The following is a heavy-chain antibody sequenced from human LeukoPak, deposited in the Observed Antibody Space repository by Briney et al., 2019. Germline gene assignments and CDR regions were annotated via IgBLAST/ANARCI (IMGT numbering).Heavy chain of an antibody. V-gene: IGHV3-30*18. J-gene: IGHJ4*02. Sequence: LSLTCAVYGGSFSDYYWSWIRQPPGKGLEWVALISNDGSNIYYADSVKGRFIISRDNSKNTLYLQMNSLRAEDTAVYYCAKELRGGSIWRYYFDYWGQGTLVTVSS. CDR3: AKELRGGSIWRYYFDY. CDR1: GGSFSDYY. D-gene: IGHD6-13*01. CDR2: ISNDGSNI.